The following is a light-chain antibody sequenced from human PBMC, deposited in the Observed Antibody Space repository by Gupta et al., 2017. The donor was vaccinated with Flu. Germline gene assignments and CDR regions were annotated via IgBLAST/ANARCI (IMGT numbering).Light chain of an antibody. J-gene: IGKJ3*01. CDR1: QSFGNT. Sequence: MTQSPATLSVSPGERATLSCRASQSFGNTLAWDQQKPGQAPRLIIYGASTRATGVTDRFSGSGSGTEFTRISSSLQSEDFAVYYCQQGITFGPGTRVDFK. V-gene: IGKV3-15*01. CDR2: GAS. CDR3: QQGIT.